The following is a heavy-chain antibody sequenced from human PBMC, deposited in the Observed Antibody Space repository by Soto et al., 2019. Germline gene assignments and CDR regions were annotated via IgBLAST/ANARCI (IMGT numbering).Heavy chain of an antibody. J-gene: IGHJ4*02. Sequence: PSETLSLTCTVSGGSLNSSSHYWSWIRQPPGKGLEWIGYIHYFGSTKYNPSLESRVVISVDTSKNQFSLKVPSVTAADTAIYFCARGGSYVGFDSWGQGARVTSPQ. CDR2: IHYFGST. CDR1: GGSLNSSSHY. V-gene: IGHV4-61*01. D-gene: IGHD1-26*01. CDR3: ARGGSYVGFDS.